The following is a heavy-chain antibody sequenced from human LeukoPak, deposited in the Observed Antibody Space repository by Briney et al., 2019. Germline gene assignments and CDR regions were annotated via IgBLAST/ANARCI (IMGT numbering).Heavy chain of an antibody. CDR3: ATDNWGTFDY. D-gene: IGHD7-27*01. CDR1: GFTFSSYE. V-gene: IGHV3-64*01. CDR2: ISSNGGST. Sequence: GGSLRLSCAASGFTFSSYEMNWVRQAPGKGLEYVSAISSNGGSTYYANSVKGRFTISRDNSKNTLYLQMDSLRADDTAVYYCATDNWGTFDYWGQGTLVTVSS. J-gene: IGHJ4*02.